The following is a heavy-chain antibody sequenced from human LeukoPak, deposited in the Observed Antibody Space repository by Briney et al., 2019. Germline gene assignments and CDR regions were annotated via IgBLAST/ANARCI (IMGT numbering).Heavy chain of an antibody. Sequence: KPSETLSLTCTVSGGSISSYHWSWIRQPPGKGLEWIGYIYYSGSTNYNPSLKSRVTISVDTSKNQFSLKLSSVTAADTAVYYCAREFSDDSSGSAYNWFDPWGQGTLVTVSS. J-gene: IGHJ5*02. CDR1: GGSISSYH. CDR3: AREFSDDSSGSAYNWFDP. D-gene: IGHD3-22*01. CDR2: IYYSGST. V-gene: IGHV4-59*01.